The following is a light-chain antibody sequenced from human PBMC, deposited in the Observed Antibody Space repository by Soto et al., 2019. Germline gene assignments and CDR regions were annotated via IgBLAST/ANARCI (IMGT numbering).Light chain of an antibody. CDR2: DVK. CDR1: SSDVGAYDY. Sequence: QSALTQRASVSGSPGQSIAISCTGTSSDVGAYDYVSWYQQHPGKAPKLMIYDVKYRPSGVSNCFSGSKSGNTASLTISGLQAEDEADYYCSSYTSSSSVIFGGGTKLTVL. J-gene: IGLJ2*01. V-gene: IGLV2-14*01. CDR3: SSYTSSSSVI.